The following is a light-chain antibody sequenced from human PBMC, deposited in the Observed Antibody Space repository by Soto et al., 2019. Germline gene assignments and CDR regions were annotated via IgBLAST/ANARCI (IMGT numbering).Light chain of an antibody. CDR2: GAS. CDR1: QSVASN. J-gene: IGKJ2*01. CDR3: QQYKNWYT. Sequence: EIVMTQSPATLSVSPGEGATLSCRASQSVASNLAWYQQKPGQAPRLLIYGASTRATGIPVRFSGSGSGTEFTLTISSLQSEDFAVYYCQQYKNWYTFGQGTKVEI. V-gene: IGKV3-15*01.